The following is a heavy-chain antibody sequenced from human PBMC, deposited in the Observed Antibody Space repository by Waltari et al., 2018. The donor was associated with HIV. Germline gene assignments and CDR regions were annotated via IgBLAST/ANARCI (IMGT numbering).Heavy chain of an antibody. CDR1: GMTFREFD. CDR3: ASSWGNSAYYD. Sequence: EVQLLESGGGLVQPGGSLRLSCAASGMTFREFDMTWVRQAPGKGLEGVSIIGSGSYIYYAESVKGRFTISGDNSKSALYLDMDNLRADDTAVYFCASSWGNSAYYDWGQGTLVTVSS. D-gene: IGHD3-22*01. V-gene: IGHV3-23*01. J-gene: IGHJ4*02. CDR2: IGSGSYI.